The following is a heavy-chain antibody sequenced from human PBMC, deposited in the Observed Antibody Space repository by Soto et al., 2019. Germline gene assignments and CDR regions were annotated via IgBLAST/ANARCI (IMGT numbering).Heavy chain of an antibody. D-gene: IGHD5-12*01. J-gene: IGHJ6*02. CDR3: AREGRDGYNLDYYYYGMDV. CDR1: GGSISSYY. Sequence: SETLSLTCTVSGGSISSYYWSWIRQPPGKGLEWIGYIYYSGSTNYNPSLKSRVTISVDTSKNQFSLKLSSVTAADTAVYYCAREGRDGYNLDYYYYGMDVWGQGTTVTAP. V-gene: IGHV4-59*01. CDR2: IYYSGST.